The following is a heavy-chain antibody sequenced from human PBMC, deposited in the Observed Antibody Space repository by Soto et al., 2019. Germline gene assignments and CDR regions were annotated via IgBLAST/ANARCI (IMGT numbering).Heavy chain of an antibody. CDR1: GFTFSSYA. Sequence: PGGSLRLSCAASGFTFSSYAMHGVRQAPGKGLEWVAVISDDGSNKYYGDSVKGRFTISRDNSKNTLYLQMNSLRAEDTAVYYCARVTYYDILSGYYTPLDVWGQGTTVTVSS. D-gene: IGHD3-9*01. CDR2: ISDDGSNK. J-gene: IGHJ6*02. CDR3: ARVTYYDILSGYYTPLDV. V-gene: IGHV3-30*03.